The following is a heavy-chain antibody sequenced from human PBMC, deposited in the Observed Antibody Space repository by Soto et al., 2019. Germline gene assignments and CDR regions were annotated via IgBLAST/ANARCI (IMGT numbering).Heavy chain of an antibody. CDR3: ARDEYNNGRNWLNP. CDR1: GYSVSNSG. J-gene: IGHJ5*02. Sequence: QVELVQSGPEVKKPGASVKVSCKASGYSVSNSGFSWMRQAPGQGLEWMGWISTYNGNTNYAQKFQGRLSMTRDTSTTTAFMELTTLRSDDTAVYYCARDEYNNGRNWLNPWGQGTLVTVTS. CDR2: ISTYNGNT. D-gene: IGHD2-8*01. V-gene: IGHV1-18*01.